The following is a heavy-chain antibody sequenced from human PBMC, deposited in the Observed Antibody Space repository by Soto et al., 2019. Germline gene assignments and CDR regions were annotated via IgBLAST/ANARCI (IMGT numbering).Heavy chain of an antibody. CDR3: AREAASGSDF. J-gene: IGHJ4*02. D-gene: IGHD3-3*01. Sequence: EVQLVESGGDSVQPGGSLRLSCVGSGYIFSDYSMNWVRQAPGKGLEWVSYISSSGSVKYYADSAKGRFTVSRDNAKNSLSLQMNSLRDEDSDVYYCAREAASGSDFWGQGTLVTVYS. V-gene: IGHV3-48*02. CDR1: GYIFSDYS. CDR2: ISSSGSVK.